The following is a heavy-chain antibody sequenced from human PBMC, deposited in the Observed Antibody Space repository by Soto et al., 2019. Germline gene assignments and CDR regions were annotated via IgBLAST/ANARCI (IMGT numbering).Heavy chain of an antibody. Sequence: QVQLQESSPGLVKPSETLSLTCTVSGGSMKNFFWSWTRQPPGKGLEWIGYIPYSGGPTYTPSLKSRVSIAIDTSRNQFSLRLTSVTTADTAVYYCAASEVGLISVLGTWGQGTQVTVSS. J-gene: IGHJ5*02. CDR3: AASEVGLISVLGT. V-gene: IGHV4-59*01. D-gene: IGHD3-10*02. CDR2: IPYSGGP. CDR1: GGSMKNFF.